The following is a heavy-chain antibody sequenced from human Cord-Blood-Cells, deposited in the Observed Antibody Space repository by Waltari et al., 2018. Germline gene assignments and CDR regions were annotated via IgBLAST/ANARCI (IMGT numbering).Heavy chain of an antibody. J-gene: IGHJ6*02. Sequence: QVQLVQSGAEVKKTGSSVKVFCKAFGGTFSSYAISRGRKAPGQGLEWMEGIIPIFGTANYAQKFQGGVTITADKSTSTAYMELSSLRSEDTAVYYCARARGDYGDYYYYGMDVWGQGTTVTVSS. CDR1: GGTFSSYA. CDR3: ARARGDYGDYYYYGMDV. V-gene: IGHV1-69*06. CDR2: IIPIFGTA. D-gene: IGHD4-17*01.